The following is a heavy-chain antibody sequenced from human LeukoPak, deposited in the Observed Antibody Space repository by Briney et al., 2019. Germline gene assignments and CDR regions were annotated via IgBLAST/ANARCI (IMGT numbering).Heavy chain of an antibody. CDR3: ARDLSGELPPYYMDV. V-gene: IGHV4-38-2*02. Sequence: PSETLSLTCAVSGYSLSSGYDWGWIRQPPGKGLEWIGSIYHSGSTYYNPSLKSRVTISVDTSKNQFSLKLSSVTAADTAVYYCARDLSGELPPYYMDVWGKGTTVTVSS. CDR1: GYSLSSGYD. D-gene: IGHD3-16*01. CDR2: IYHSGST. J-gene: IGHJ6*03.